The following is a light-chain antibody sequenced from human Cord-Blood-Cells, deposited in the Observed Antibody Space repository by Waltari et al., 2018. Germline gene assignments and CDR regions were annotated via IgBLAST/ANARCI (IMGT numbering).Light chain of an antibody. V-gene: IGLV2-23*01. Sequence: QSALTQPASVSGSPGQSITISCTGTSSDVGSYNLVSWYQQHPGKAPKLMIYEGSKRPSGVSNRFSGSKSGNTASLTSSGRQAEDEADYYCCSYAGSSTNYVFGTGTKVTVL. CDR3: CSYAGSSTNYV. J-gene: IGLJ1*01. CDR2: EGS. CDR1: SSDVGSYNL.